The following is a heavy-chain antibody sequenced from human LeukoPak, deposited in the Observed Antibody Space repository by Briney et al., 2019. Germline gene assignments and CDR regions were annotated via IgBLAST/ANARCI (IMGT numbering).Heavy chain of an antibody. CDR2: INHWGST. CDR1: GSSFSDYY. CDR3: ARRLRNITDVRRRNSPYFDI. V-gene: IGHV4-34*01. J-gene: IGHJ3*02. D-gene: IGHD2/OR15-2a*01. Sequence: PSETLSLTCAVYGSSFSDYYWTWIRQPPGKGLEWIGQINHWGSTNYNPSLKSRVTMSVDTSKNQFSLKMNSVTAADTAVYYCARRLRNITDVRRRNSPYFDIWGQGTMVTVSS.